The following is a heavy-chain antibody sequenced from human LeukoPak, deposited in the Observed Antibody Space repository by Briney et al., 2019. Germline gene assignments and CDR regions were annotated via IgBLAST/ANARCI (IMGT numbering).Heavy chain of an antibody. D-gene: IGHD5-12*01. V-gene: IGHV3-21*06. CDR3: ARETRGYRGYGSYRFDL. Sequence: GGSLRLSCAASGLTLQCYSMHWVRLTPGKGLEWVSSITSSDTYVYYAGSMKGRFTISRDNGKNTLFLQMNSLMSADTAIYFSARETRGYRGYGSYRFDLWGQGTQVTVSS. J-gene: IGHJ4*02. CDR1: GLTLQCYS. CDR2: ITSSDTYV.